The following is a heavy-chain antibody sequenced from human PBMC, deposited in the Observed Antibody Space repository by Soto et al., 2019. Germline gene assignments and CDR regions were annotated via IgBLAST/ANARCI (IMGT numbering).Heavy chain of an antibody. CDR1: GGSISGSSYY. Sequence: SETLSLTCTVSGGSISGSSYYWGWIRQPPGKGLEWIGSIYYSGSTYYKPSLKSRVTISVDTSKNQISLKLSSVTAADTAVYYCARRLTRTVRDYYYYYMDVWGKGTTVTVSS. CDR3: ARRLTRTVRDYYYYYMDV. CDR2: IYYSGST. J-gene: IGHJ6*03. D-gene: IGHD4-4*01. V-gene: IGHV4-39*01.